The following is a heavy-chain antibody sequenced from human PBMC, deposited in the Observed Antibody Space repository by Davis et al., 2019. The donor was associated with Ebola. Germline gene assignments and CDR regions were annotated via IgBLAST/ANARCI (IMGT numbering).Heavy chain of an antibody. CDR2: IHWNSNDV. D-gene: IGHD3-10*01. V-gene: IGHV3-9*01. Sequence: GGSLRLSCTASGFTFAGYAMHWVRQAPGKGLEWVSGIHWNSNDVGYVASVKGRFTISRDNAKSSLYLQMNSLRPEDTALYYCAKESSPGSGTYGPYYFSMDVWGKGTTVTVSS. J-gene: IGHJ6*04. CDR1: GFTFAGYA. CDR3: AKESSPGSGTYGPYYFSMDV.